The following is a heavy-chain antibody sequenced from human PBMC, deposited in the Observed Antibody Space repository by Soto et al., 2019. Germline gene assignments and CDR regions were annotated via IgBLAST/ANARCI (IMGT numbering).Heavy chain of an antibody. Sequence: GGSLRLSCAASGFTFSSYAMSWVRQAPGKGLEWVSAISGSGGSTYYADSVKGRFTISRDNSKKPLYLQMNSLRAEDTAVFYCAKDIPLRYFACPGFDYWGKGTLVTVPS. CDR1: GFTFSSYA. D-gene: IGHD3-9*01. V-gene: IGHV3-23*01. J-gene: IGHJ4*02. CDR2: ISGSGGST. CDR3: AKDIPLRYFACPGFDY.